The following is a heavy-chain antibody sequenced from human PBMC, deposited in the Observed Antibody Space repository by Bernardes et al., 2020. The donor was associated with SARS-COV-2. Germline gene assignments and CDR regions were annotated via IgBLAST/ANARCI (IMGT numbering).Heavy chain of an antibody. CDR3: ARGLAAATDLDF. CDR2: IDPTSSYI. CDR1: GFALSGSR. Sequence: GGSLSLSCAASGFALSGSRMDWVRQAPGKGLEWVSSIDPTSSYIYYADSVKGRFTISRDNAKNSLDLQMNRLRAEDTAVYYCARGLAAATDLDFWGQGTLVTVSS. J-gene: IGHJ4*02. V-gene: IGHV3-21*01. D-gene: IGHD6-13*01.